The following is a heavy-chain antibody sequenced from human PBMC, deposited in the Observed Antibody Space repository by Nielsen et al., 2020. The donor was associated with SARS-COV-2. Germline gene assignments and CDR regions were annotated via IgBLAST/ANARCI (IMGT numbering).Heavy chain of an antibody. J-gene: IGHJ5*02. CDR1: GFTVSTNY. V-gene: IGHV3-49*02. CDR2: IRSKAYGGTT. D-gene: IGHD5-18*01. Sequence: GESLKISCVGSGFTVSTNYMNWVRQAPGKGLEWVGFIRSKAYGGTTEYAASVKGRFTISRDDSKSIAYLQMNSLKTEDTAVYYCTRVNEVDTAKGWFDPWGQGTLVTVSS. CDR3: TRVNEVDTAKGWFDP.